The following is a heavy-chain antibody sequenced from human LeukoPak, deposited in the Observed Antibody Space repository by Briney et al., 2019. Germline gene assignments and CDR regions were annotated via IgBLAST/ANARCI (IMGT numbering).Heavy chain of an antibody. CDR2: ISGSGGST. CDR1: GFTFSSYA. CDR3: AKSGQLVPYYYYYMDV. V-gene: IGHV3-23*01. J-gene: IGHJ6*03. Sequence: PGGSLRLSCAASGFTFSSYAMSWVRQAPGKGLEWVSAISGSGGSTYYADSVKDRFTISRDNSKNTLYLQMNSLRAEDTAVYYCAKSGQLVPYYYYYMDVWGKGTTVTVSS. D-gene: IGHD6-13*01.